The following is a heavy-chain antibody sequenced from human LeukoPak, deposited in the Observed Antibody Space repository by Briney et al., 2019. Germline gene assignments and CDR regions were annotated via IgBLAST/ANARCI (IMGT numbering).Heavy chain of an antibody. D-gene: IGHD3-10*01. CDR1: GGSISSSSYC. V-gene: IGHV4-39*07. CDR2: IYYSGST. CDR3: AKPHFGVHPGVWPY. Sequence: SETLSLTCTVSGGSISSSSYCWGWIRQPPGKGLEWIGSIYYSGSTNYNPSLKSRVTISVDTSKNQFSLKLSSVTAADTAVYYCAKPHFGVHPGVWPYWGQGTLVTVSS. J-gene: IGHJ4*02.